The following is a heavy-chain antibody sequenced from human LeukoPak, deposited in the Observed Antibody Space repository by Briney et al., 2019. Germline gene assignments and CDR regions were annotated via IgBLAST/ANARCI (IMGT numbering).Heavy chain of an antibody. CDR1: GYTFTGYY. CDR2: INPNSGGT. J-gene: IGHJ4*02. V-gene: IGHV1-2*06. D-gene: IGHD4-17*01. Sequence: ASVKVSCKASGYTFTGYYMHWVRQAPGQGLEWMGRINPNSGGTNYAQNFQGRVTVTRDTSISTAYMELSRLRSDDTAVYYCAREWSYGDYYDYWGQGTLVTVSS. CDR3: AREWSYGDYYDY.